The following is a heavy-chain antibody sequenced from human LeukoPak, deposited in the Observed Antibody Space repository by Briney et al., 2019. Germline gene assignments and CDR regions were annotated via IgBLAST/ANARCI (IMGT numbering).Heavy chain of an antibody. D-gene: IGHD5-12*01. Sequence: ASVKVSCKASGYTFTSYSISWVRQAPGQGLEWMGWISAYNGNTNYAQKLQGRVTMTTDTSTSTAYMELRSLRSDDTAVYYCARERPVRGYSGYDLDYWGQGTLVTVSS. J-gene: IGHJ4*02. V-gene: IGHV1-18*01. CDR1: GYTFTSYS. CDR2: ISAYNGNT. CDR3: ARERPVRGYSGYDLDY.